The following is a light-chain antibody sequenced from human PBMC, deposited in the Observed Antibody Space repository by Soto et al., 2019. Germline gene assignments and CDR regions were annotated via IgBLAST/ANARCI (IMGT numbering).Light chain of an antibody. V-gene: IGLV2-14*01. CDR1: SSDVGGYNF. J-gene: IGLJ1*01. CDR3: SSYTSSNTLV. CDR2: EVI. Sequence: QSALPQPASVSGSPGQSITISCTGTSSDVGGYNFVSWYQQHPGKAPKLMIYEVINRPSGVSNRFSGSKSGNTASLTISGLQAEDEADYYCSSYTSSNTLVFGTGTKVTVL.